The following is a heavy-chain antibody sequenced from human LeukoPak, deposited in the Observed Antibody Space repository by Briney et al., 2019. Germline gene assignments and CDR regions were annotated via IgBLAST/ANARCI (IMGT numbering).Heavy chain of an antibody. D-gene: IGHD2-15*01. CDR2: MNPNSGNT. J-gene: IGHJ4*02. CDR3: ARGGPRGDSCDY. V-gene: IGHV1-8*01. CDR1: GHTFTSYD. Sequence: GASVKVSCKASGHTFTSYDINWVRQATGQGLEWVGWMNPNSGNTGYAQKFQGRVTMTRNTSISTAYMELSSLRSEDTAVYYCARGGPRGDSCDYWGQGTLVTVSS.